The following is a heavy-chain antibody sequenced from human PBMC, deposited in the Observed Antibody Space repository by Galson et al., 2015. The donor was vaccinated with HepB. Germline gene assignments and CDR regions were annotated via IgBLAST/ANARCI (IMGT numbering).Heavy chain of an antibody. CDR2: ISAYNGNT. CDR3: AFVLRFLEWYQAGGPLVDNWFDP. CDR1: GYTFTSYG. Sequence: SVKVSCKASGYTFTSYGISWVRQAPGQGLEWMGWISAYNGNTNYAQKLQGRVTMTTDTSTSTAYMELRSLRSDDTAVYYCAFVLRFLEWYQAGGPLVDNWFDPWGQGTLVTVSS. D-gene: IGHD3-3*01. V-gene: IGHV1-18*01. J-gene: IGHJ5*02.